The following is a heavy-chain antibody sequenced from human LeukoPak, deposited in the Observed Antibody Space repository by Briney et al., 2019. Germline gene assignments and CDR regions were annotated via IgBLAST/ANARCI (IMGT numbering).Heavy chain of an antibody. CDR3: AKTGLYSSSPLSNLDY. CDR1: GFTFNSYA. V-gene: IGHV3-23*01. CDR2: ISGSGGST. Sequence: AGGSLRLSCAASGFTFNSYAMSWVRQAPGKGMGWVSVISGSGGSTYYTDSGKGRFTISRDNSKNTLYMQMNSLRVEDTAVYYCAKTGLYSSSPLSNLDYWGRGTLVTVSS. D-gene: IGHD6-6*01. J-gene: IGHJ4*02.